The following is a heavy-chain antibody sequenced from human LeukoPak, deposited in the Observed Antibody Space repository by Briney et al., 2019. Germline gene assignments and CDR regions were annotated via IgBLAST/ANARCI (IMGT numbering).Heavy chain of an antibody. J-gene: IGHJ4*02. V-gene: IGHV1-69*05. CDR2: ILPMFRTE. Sequence: SVKVSCKASGGTFSTYAINWVRQAPGQGLEWMGGILPMFRTENYAQKFQGRVTMTRDTSISTAYMELSRLRSDDTAVYYCARDKDSGYDLGGFDYWGQGTLVTVSS. CDR1: GGTFSTYA. CDR3: ARDKDSGYDLGGFDY. D-gene: IGHD5-12*01.